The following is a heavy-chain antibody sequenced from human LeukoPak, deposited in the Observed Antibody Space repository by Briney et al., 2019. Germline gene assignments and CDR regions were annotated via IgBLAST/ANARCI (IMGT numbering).Heavy chain of an antibody. CDR3: ARDRDWNYGGFDY. Sequence: KPSETLSLTCTVSGGSISSYYWSWIRQPPGKGLEWIGYIYYSGSTNYNPSLKSRVTISVDTSKNQFSLKLSSVTAADTAVYYCARDRDWNYGGFDYWGQGTLVTVSS. D-gene: IGHD1-7*01. CDR2: IYYSGST. V-gene: IGHV4-59*01. J-gene: IGHJ4*02. CDR1: GGSISSYY.